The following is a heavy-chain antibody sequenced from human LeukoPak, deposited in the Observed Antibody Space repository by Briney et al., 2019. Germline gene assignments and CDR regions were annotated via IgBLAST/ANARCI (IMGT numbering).Heavy chain of an antibody. CDR1: GGTFSSYA. CDR2: IIPIFGTA. V-gene: IGHV1-69*05. J-gene: IGHJ6*03. CDR3: ARVRYCSSTSYHRCRDYYYYMDV. D-gene: IGHD2-2*01. Sequence: SVKVSCKASGGTFSSYAISWVRQAPGQGLEWMGGIIPIFGTANYAQKFQGRVTITTDESTSTAYMELSSLRSEDTAVYYCARVRYCSSTSYHRCRDYYYYMDVWGKGTTVTVSS.